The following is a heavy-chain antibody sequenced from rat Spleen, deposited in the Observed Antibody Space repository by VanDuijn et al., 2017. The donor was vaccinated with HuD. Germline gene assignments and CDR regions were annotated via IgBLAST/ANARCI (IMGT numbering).Heavy chain of an antibody. V-gene: IGHV5-20*01. Sequence: EVQLVESGGGLVQPGGSLKLSCTVSGFTFSDYGMAWVRQTPTKGLEWVASITYDVSTTYYRDSVKGRFTVSRDNAKSTIYLQMDSLRSEDTATYYCTKMPPMGDYFDCWGQGVKVTVSA. CDR1: GFTFSDYG. CDR3: TKMPPMGDYFDC. J-gene: IGHJ2*01. CDR2: ITYDVSTT. D-gene: IGHD1-7*01.